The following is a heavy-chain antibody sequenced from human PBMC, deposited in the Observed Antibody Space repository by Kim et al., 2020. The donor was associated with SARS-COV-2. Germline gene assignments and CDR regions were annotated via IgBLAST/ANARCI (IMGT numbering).Heavy chain of an antibody. V-gene: IGHV4-39*07. Sequence: YDNPSLKSRVTISVDTSKNPFSLKLSSGTAADTAVYYCASIVSSGWYSDYWGQGTLVTVSS. CDR3: ASIVSSGWYSDY. D-gene: IGHD6-19*01. J-gene: IGHJ4*02.